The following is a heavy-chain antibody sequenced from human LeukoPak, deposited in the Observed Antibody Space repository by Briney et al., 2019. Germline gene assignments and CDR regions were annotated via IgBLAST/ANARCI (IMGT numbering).Heavy chain of an antibody. D-gene: IGHD4/OR15-4a*01. V-gene: IGHV3-21*01. CDR3: ASSSGVLAPRLN. Sequence: GGSLRLSCAASGFTFSSYSMNWVRQAPGKGLEWVSSISSSSSYIYYADSVKGRFTISRDNAKNSLYLQMNSLRAEDTAVYYCASSSGVLAPRLNWGQGTLVTVSS. J-gene: IGHJ4*02. CDR1: GFTFSSYS. CDR2: ISSSSSYI.